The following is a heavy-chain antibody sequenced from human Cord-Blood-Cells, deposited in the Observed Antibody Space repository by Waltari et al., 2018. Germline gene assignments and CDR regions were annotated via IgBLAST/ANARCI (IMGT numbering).Heavy chain of an antibody. D-gene: IGHD6-13*01. CDR2: ISSSGSTI. V-gene: IGHV3-11*04. CDR1: GGSISSSSYY. J-gene: IGHJ4*02. CDR3: ARESSSWH. Sequence: QLQLQESGPGLVKPSETLSLTCTVSGGSISSSSYYWGWIRQAPGKGLEWVSYISSSGSTIYYADSVKGRFTISRDNAKNSLYLQMNSLRAEDTAVYYCARESSSWHWGQGTLVTVSS.